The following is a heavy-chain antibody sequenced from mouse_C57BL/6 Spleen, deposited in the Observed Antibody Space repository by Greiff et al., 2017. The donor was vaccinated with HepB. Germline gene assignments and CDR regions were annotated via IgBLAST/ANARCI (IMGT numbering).Heavy chain of an antibody. CDR1: GYSITSGYY. V-gene: IGHV3-6*01. J-gene: IGHJ3*01. CDR2: ISYDGSN. D-gene: IGHD3-2*02. Sequence: EVKLQESGPGLVKPSQSLSLTCSVTGYSITSGYYWNWIRQFPGNKLEWMGYISYDGSNNYNPSLKNRISITRDTSKNQFFLKLNSVTTEDTATYYCARGGDSSGPAYWGQGTLVTVSA. CDR3: ARGGDSSGPAY.